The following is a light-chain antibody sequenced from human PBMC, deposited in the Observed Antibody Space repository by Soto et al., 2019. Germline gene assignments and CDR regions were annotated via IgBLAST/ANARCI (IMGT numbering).Light chain of an antibody. CDR1: QTVRNNY. CDR3: QQFSSYPLT. V-gene: IGKV3-20*01. CDR2: DAS. J-gene: IGKJ4*01. Sequence: VFTQSPGTLSLSPGERATLSCRASQTVRNNYLAWYQQKPGQAPRLLIYDASSRATGIPDRFSGGGSGTDVTDAIRGLEAEHFAVYYCQQFSSYPLTFGGRTKVDIK.